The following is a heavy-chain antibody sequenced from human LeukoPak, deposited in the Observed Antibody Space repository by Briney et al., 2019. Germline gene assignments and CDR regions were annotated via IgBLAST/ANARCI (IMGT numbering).Heavy chain of an antibody. D-gene: IGHD3-10*01. CDR3: ARDFSLLYYYYMDV. CDR2: ISSSGSTI. CDR1: GFTFSDYY. V-gene: IGHV3-11*04. Sequence: PGGSLRLSCAASGFTFSDYYMSWIRQAPGKGLEWVSYISSSGSTIYYADSVKGRFTISRDNAKNSLYLQMNSLRAEDTAVYYCARDFSLLYYYYMDVWGKGTTVTVSS. J-gene: IGHJ6*03.